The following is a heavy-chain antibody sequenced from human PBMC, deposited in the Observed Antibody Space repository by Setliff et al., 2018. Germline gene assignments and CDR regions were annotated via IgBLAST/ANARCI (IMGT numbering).Heavy chain of an antibody. V-gene: IGHV3-11*01. J-gene: IGHJ4*02. Sequence: GGSLRLSCAASGFTFSNYYMTWIRQAPGKGLEWISYIHDSGNPTYYADSVKGRFTVSRDNAKNSLYLQMTSLRAEDTAIYYCARTTGYRLGGDFDYWGQGTLVTVSS. CDR2: IHDSGNPT. CDR1: GFTFSNYY. CDR3: ARTTGYRLGGDFDY. D-gene: IGHD3-16*01.